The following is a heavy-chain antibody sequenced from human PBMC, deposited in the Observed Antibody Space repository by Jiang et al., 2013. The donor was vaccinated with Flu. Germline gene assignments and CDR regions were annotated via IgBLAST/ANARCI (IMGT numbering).Heavy chain of an antibody. CDR2: IFWDDDK. CDR1: GFSLTTSGVG. J-gene: IGHJ4*02. V-gene: IGHV2-5*02. D-gene: IGHD2-15*01. Sequence: KPTQTLTLTCAFSGFSLTTSGVGVGWMRQSPGKAPEWLALIFWDDDKRYSPSLKTRLTITKDTSKNQVVLIMTNMDPVDTATFFCAHSRRRELCSGGNCYSFHHWGQGALVTVSS. CDR3: AHSRRRELCSGGNCYSFHH.